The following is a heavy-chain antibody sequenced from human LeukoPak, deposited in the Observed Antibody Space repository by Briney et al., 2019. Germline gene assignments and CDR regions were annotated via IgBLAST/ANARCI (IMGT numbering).Heavy chain of an antibody. CDR3: ARDHLWSDIVVVPAAHREDYFDY. CDR2: IKQDGSEK. V-gene: IGHV3-7*01. D-gene: IGHD2-2*01. CDR1: GFTFSSYW. J-gene: IGHJ4*02. Sequence: GGSLRLSCAASGFTFSSYWMSWVRQAPGKGLEWVANIKQDGSEKYYVDSVKGRFTISRDNAKNSLYLQMNSLRAEDTAVYYCARDHLWSDIVVVPAAHREDYFDYWGQGTLVTVSS.